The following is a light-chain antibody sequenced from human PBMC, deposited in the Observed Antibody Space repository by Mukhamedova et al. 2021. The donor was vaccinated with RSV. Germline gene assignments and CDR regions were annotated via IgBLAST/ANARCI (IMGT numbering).Light chain of an antibody. V-gene: IGLV3-21*04. CDR2: YDS. J-gene: IGLJ2*01. Sequence: ITCGGNNIGSKSVHWYQQKPGQAPVLVIYYDSDRPSGIPERFSGSNSGNTATLTISRVEAGDEADYYCQVWDSSSDHVVFGGGTK. CDR3: QVWDSSSDHVV. CDR1: NIGSKS.